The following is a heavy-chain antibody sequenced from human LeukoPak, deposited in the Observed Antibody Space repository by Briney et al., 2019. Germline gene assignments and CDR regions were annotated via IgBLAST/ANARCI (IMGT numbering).Heavy chain of an antibody. Sequence: SETLSLTCAVYGGSFGGYYWSWLRQPPGKGLEWIGEINHSGSTNYNPSLKSRVTISVDTSKNQFSLRLSSVTAADTAVYYCARGKSGSSWTRWFDPWGQGTLVTVSS. J-gene: IGHJ5*02. D-gene: IGHD6-13*01. CDR2: INHSGST. CDR3: ARGKSGSSWTRWFDP. V-gene: IGHV4-34*01. CDR1: GGSFGGYY.